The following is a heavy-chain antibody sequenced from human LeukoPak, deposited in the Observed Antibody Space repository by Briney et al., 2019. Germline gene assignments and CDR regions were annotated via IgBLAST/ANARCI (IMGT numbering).Heavy chain of an antibody. CDR1: GFTFSSYG. CDR3: AKGPITMIVVVTPEFDY. CDR2: IRYDGSNK. J-gene: IGHJ4*02. V-gene: IGHV3-30*02. D-gene: IGHD3-22*01. Sequence: GGSLRLSCAASGFTFSSYGMHWVRQAPGKGLEWVAFIRYDGSNKYYADSVKGRFTISRDNSKSTLYLQMNSLRAEDTAVYYCAKGPITMIVVVTPEFDYWGQGTLVTVSS.